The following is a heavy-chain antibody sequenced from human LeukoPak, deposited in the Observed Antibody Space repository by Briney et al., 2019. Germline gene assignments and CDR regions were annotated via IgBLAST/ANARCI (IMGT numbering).Heavy chain of an antibody. Sequence: GGSLRLSCAASGFTFSSYAMSWVREAPGQGLKWVSAISGSGGSTYYADSARGRFTISRDNSKNPLYLQIKSLRAEDTAVYYCAKDPLRSGYSYDLPAYPFDYWGQGTLVTVSS. D-gene: IGHD5-18*01. V-gene: IGHV3-23*01. J-gene: IGHJ4*02. CDR1: GFTFSSYA. CDR2: ISGSGGST. CDR3: AKDPLRSGYSYDLPAYPFDY.